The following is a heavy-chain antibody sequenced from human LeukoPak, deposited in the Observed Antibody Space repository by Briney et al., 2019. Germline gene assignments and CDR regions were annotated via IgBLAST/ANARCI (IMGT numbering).Heavy chain of an antibody. V-gene: IGHV5-51*01. Sequence: PGESLKISCKGSGYSINNYWIGWVRQMPGKGLEWMGIIYPADSDIRYSPSFQGQVTISADKSISTAYLQWSSLKASDTAMHYCARQEYCSGGSCYTWFDPWGQGTLVTVSS. J-gene: IGHJ5*02. CDR1: GYSINNYW. CDR2: IYPADSDI. CDR3: ARQEYCSGGSCYTWFDP. D-gene: IGHD2-15*01.